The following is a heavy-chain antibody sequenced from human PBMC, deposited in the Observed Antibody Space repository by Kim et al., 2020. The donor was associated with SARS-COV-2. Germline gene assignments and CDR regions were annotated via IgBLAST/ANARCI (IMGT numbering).Heavy chain of an antibody. D-gene: IGHD6-19*01. CDR3: ARPGGRIAVASGCFDY. CDR1: GVSISSSSYY. V-gene: IGHV4-39*01. Sequence: SETLSLTCTVSGVSISSSSYYWGWIRQPPGQGLEWIGTIYYSGSTYYNPSLKSRVTISIDTSKNQFSLMLSSVTTADTAVYYCARPGGRIAVASGCFDYWGQGTLVTVSS. J-gene: IGHJ4*02. CDR2: IYYSGST.